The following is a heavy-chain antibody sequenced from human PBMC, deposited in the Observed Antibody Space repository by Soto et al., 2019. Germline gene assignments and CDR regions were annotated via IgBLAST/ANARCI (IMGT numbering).Heavy chain of an antibody. Sequence: EVQLVESGGGLVQPGRSLRLSCAASGFTFDDYAMHWVRQAPGKGLEWASGISWNSGSIGYADSVKGRFTISRDNAKNSLYLQMNSLRAEDTALYYCAKDISFKASAVAGYLDYWGQGTLVTVSS. CDR3: AKDISFKASAVAGYLDY. J-gene: IGHJ4*02. CDR1: GFTFDDYA. CDR2: ISWNSGSI. V-gene: IGHV3-9*01. D-gene: IGHD6-19*01.